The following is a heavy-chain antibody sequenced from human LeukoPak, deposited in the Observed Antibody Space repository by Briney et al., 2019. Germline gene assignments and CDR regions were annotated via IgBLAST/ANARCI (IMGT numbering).Heavy chain of an antibody. J-gene: IGHJ6*02. V-gene: IGHV4-59*08. CDR1: GGSISTYY. CDR2: VYYSGST. Sequence: SETLSLTCTVSGGSISTYYWSWIRQPPGKGLEWIGYVYYSGSTNYNPSLKSRVTMSLDTSKSQFSLKLSSVTAADTAVYYCARVGYYYYGMDVWAKGPRSPSP. CDR3: ARVGYYYYGMDV.